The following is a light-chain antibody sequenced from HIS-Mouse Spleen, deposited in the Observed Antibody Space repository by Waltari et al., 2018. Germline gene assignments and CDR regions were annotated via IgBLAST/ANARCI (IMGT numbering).Light chain of an antibody. CDR3: QQYYSYPPWT. J-gene: IGKJ1*01. CDR1: HGISSY. V-gene: IGKV1-8*01. CDR2: GAT. Sequence: AIRMTQSPSSLSASTGDRVTITCRASHGISSYLAWYQQKPGKAPRFLIYGATTLESGVPSRFSGSGTGTDFTLTISCLQSEDFATYYCQQYYSYPPWTFGQGTKVEIK.